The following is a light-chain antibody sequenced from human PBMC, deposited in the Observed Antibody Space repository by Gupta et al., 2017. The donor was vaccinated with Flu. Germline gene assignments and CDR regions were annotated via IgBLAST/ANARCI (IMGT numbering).Light chain of an antibody. CDR1: QGISRR. CDR3: HGATAFGIT. V-gene: IGKV1-12*01. Sequence: PSSVSAPVRDIINISCLSSQGISRRLAWYQQKPGKVPKPLIFAASRLQRGVASPSRDSGSASAFTLSINTLLLENFGTHYCHGATAFGITFGQGTR. J-gene: IGKJ5*01. CDR2: AAS.